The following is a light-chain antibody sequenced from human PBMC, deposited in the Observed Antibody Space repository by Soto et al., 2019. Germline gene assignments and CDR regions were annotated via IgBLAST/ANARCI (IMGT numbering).Light chain of an antibody. CDR1: QSISIY. J-gene: IGKJ1*01. Sequence: DIQMTQSPSSLSASVGDRVTITCRASQSISIYLNWYQQKPGKAPKLLIYAASSLQSGVPSRFSGSGSGTDFTLTISSLQPEDVATYYCQKYNSAPWTFGQGTKVEIK. CDR3: QKYNSAPWT. CDR2: AAS. V-gene: IGKV1-39*01.